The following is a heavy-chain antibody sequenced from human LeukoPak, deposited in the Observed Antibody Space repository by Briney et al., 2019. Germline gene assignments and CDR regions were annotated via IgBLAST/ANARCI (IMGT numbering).Heavy chain of an antibody. J-gene: IGHJ4*02. D-gene: IGHD3-3*01. CDR3: ARGFLEWLLDY. CDR1: GGTFSSYA. CDR2: IIPIFGTA. Sequence: ASVKVSCKASGGTFSSYAISWVRQAPGQGLEWMGGIIPIFGTANHAQKFQGRVTITTDESTSTAYMELSSLRSEGTAVYYCARGFLEWLLDYWGQGTLVTVSS. V-gene: IGHV1-69*05.